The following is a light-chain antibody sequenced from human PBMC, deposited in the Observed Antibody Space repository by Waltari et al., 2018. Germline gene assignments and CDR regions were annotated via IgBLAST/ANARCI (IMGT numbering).Light chain of an antibody. J-gene: IGKJ4*01. CDR3: QQYGNSPLT. CDR1: HSVNASY. Sequence: EIVLTQSPGTLSLSPGERATLSCRASHSVNASYLAWYQQKPGQAPRLLIYDASSRATGIPDRFSGSGSGTDFTLIISRLQPEDVAVYLCQQYGNSPLTFGGGTKVEIK. V-gene: IGKV3-20*01. CDR2: DAS.